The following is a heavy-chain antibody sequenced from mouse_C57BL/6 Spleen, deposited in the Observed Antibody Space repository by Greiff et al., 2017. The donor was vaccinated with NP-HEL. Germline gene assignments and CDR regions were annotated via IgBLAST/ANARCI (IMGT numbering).Heavy chain of an antibody. V-gene: IGHV3-8*01. J-gene: IGHJ2*01. CDR3: ARYLASGTGGYYFDY. CDR1: GYSITSDY. CDR2: ISYSGST. Sequence: EVQLVESGPGLAKPSQTLSLPCSVTGYSITSDYWNWIRQFPGNKLEYMGYISYSGSTSYNPSLKSRISITRDTSKNQYYLQLKSVTTEDTATYYCARYLASGTGGYYFDYWGQGTTLTVSS. D-gene: IGHD3-3*01.